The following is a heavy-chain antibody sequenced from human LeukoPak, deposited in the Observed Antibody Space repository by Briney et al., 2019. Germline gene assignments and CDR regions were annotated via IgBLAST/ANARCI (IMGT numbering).Heavy chain of an antibody. V-gene: IGHV4-34*01. Sequence: SETLSLTCAVYSGSFSGYYWSWIRQPPGKGLEWIGEINHSGSTNYNPSLKSRVTISAEASTNQFALKLSSGTAADTAVYYWARLQLWLGSGYDWGQGTLVTVSS. CDR2: INHSGST. D-gene: IGHD5-18*01. CDR1: SGSFSGYY. CDR3: ARLQLWLGSGYD. J-gene: IGHJ4*02.